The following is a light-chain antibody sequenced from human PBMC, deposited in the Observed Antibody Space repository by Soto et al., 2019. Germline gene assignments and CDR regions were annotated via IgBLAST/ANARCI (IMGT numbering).Light chain of an antibody. CDR1: QSVSST. J-gene: IGKJ5*01. CDR2: GAS. Sequence: DIVMTQSPATLSVSPGERATLSCRASQSVSSTLAWYQQKPGQAPRLLIYGASTRATGIPARFSGSGSGTEFTLTISSLQSEDFAVYYCQQYNNWPITFGQGTRLEIK. V-gene: IGKV3-15*01. CDR3: QQYNNWPIT.